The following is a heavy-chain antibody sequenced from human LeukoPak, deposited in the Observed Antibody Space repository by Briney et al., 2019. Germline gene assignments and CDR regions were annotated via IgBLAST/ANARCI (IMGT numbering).Heavy chain of an antibody. Sequence: SETLSLTCAVSGGSISSSNWWSWVRQPPGKGLEWIGEIYYSGSTNYNPSLKSRVTISVDKSKNQFSLKLSSVTAADTAVYYCARALGSSSAKFDYWGQGTLVTVSS. CDR3: ARALGSSSAKFDY. CDR1: GGSISSSNW. V-gene: IGHV4-4*02. J-gene: IGHJ4*02. D-gene: IGHD6-6*01. CDR2: IYYSGST.